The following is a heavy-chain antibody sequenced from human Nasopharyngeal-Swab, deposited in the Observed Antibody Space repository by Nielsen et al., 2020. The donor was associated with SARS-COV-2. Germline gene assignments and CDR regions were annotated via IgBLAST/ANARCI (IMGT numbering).Heavy chain of an antibody. CDR3: ARGRVEQWLVLNWFDP. CDR2: ISYRGGT. V-gene: IGHV4-59*01. D-gene: IGHD6-19*01. Sequence: RQAPGKGLEWIGYISYRGGTNYHPSLKSRVTMSSATSKNQFSLRLTSVTAADTAVYYCARGRVEQWLVLNWFDPWGQGTLVTVSS. J-gene: IGHJ5*02.